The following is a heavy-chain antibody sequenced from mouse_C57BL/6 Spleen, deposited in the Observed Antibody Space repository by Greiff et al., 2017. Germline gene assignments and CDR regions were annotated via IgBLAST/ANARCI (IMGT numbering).Heavy chain of an antibody. D-gene: IGHD1-1*01. Sequence: EVKVEESGGGLVQPGGSMKLSCVASGFTFSNYWMNWVRQSPEKGLEWVAQIRLKSDNYATHYAESVKGRFTISRDDSKSSVYLQMNNLRAEDTGIYYCTGRSIAWFAYWGQGTLVTVSA. CDR2: IRLKSDNYAT. V-gene: IGHV6-3*01. CDR1: GFTFSNYW. J-gene: IGHJ3*01. CDR3: TGRSIAWFAY.